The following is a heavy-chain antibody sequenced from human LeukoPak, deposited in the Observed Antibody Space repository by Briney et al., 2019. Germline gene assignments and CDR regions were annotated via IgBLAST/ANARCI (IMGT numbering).Heavy chain of an antibody. CDR3: AHSGGFCYTSTCYDHFDS. Sequence: SSPTLVKPTQTLTLTCTFSGFSLSTSGVGVGWIRQPPGKALGWLALIYWDDDKRYSPSLKSRVTINKDTSKNQVVLTMTNVDPVDTGTYYCAHSGGFCYTSTCYDHFDSWGQGTLVTVSS. CDR1: GFSLSTSGVG. J-gene: IGHJ4*02. CDR2: IYWDDDK. D-gene: IGHD2-2*01. V-gene: IGHV2-5*02.